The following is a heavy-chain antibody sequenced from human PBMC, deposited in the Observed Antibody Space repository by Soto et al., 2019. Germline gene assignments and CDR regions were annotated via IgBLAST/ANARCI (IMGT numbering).Heavy chain of an antibody. V-gene: IGHV3-30-3*01. CDR2: ISYDGSNK. CDR3: ARDFNAKYSSSWYNWFDP. J-gene: IGHJ5*02. Sequence: QVQLVESGGGVVQPGRSLRLSCVASGFTFSSYAMHWVRQAPGKGLEWVAVISYDGSNKYYADSVKGRFTISRDNSKNTLYLQMNSLRAEDTAVYYCARDFNAKYSSSWYNWFDPWGQGTLVTVSS. D-gene: IGHD6-13*01. CDR1: GFTFSSYA.